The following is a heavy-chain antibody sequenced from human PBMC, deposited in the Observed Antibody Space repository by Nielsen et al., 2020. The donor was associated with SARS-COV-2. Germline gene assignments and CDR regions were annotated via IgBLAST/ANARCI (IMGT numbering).Heavy chain of an antibody. Sequence: GGSLRLSCAASGFTFSASWMAWVRQAPGKGPEWLSNIRPDGTGANYVDYVKGRFTISRDNAKNLLYLQMGSLRADDTAVYFCKSEGNWGQGTLVTVSS. V-gene: IGHV3-7*03. CDR3: KSEGN. J-gene: IGHJ4*02. CDR1: GFTFSASW. CDR2: IRPDGTGA.